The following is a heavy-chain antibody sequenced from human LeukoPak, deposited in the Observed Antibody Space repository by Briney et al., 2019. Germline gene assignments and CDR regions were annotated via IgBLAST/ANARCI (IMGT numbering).Heavy chain of an antibody. J-gene: IGHJ4*02. D-gene: IGHD2-2*01. CDR3: ARAGHCSSTSCYVLRKLDY. V-gene: IGHV1-2*02. Sequence: ASVKVSCKASGYTFTGYYMHWVRQAPGQGLEWMGWINPNSGGTNYAQKFQGRVTMTRDTSISTAYMELSRLRSDDTAVYYCARAGHCSSTSCYVLRKLDYWGQGTLVTVSS. CDR2: INPNSGGT. CDR1: GYTFTGYY.